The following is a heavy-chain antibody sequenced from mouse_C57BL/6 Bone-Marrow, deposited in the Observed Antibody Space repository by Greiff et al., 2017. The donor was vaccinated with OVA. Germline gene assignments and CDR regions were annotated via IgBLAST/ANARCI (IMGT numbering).Heavy chain of an antibody. CDR3: ARRSLAWFAY. J-gene: IGHJ3*01. Sequence: VQLQQPGPELVKPGASVKIPCKASGYTFTDYNMDWVKQSHGKSLEWIGDINPNNGGTIYNQKFKGKATLTVDKSSSTAYMELRSLTSEDTAVYYCARRSLAWFAYWGQGTLVTVSA. CDR2: INPNNGGT. V-gene: IGHV1-18*01. CDR1: GYTFTDYN.